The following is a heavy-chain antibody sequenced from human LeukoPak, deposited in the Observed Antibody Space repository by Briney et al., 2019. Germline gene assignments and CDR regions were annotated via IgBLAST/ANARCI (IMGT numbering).Heavy chain of an antibody. CDR1: GFTFSSYS. D-gene: IGHD1-1*01. Sequence: PGGSLRLSCAASGFTFSSYSMNWVRQAPGKGLEWVSYISGSGSTIYYADSVKGRFTISRDNAKNSLYLQMNSLRAEDTAVYYCARGQLEPGNVDAFDIWGQGTMVTVSS. J-gene: IGHJ3*02. CDR3: ARGQLEPGNVDAFDI. V-gene: IGHV3-48*04. CDR2: ISGSGSTI.